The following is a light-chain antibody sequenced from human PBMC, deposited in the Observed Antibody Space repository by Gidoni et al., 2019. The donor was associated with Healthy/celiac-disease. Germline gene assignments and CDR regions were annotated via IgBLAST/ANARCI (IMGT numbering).Light chain of an antibody. CDR1: QSVSRSY. CDR3: QQYGSSPR. J-gene: IGKJ1*01. CDR2: DAS. Sequence: EIVLTQSPGTLSLSPGERAALSCSASQSVSRSYLGWYQHQPGPAPRLLMYDASSRATGIPDRVSCSGSGTDFTFTISRLEPEDFAVYFCQQYGSSPRFGQGTKVDIK. V-gene: IGKV3-20*01.